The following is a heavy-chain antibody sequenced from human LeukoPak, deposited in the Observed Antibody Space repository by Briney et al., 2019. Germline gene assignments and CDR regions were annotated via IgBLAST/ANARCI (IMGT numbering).Heavy chain of an antibody. J-gene: IGHJ4*02. Sequence: SQTLSLTCTVSGGSISSGGYYWSWIRQHPGKGLEGIGYIYYSGSTYYNPSLKSRVTISVDTSKNQFSLKLSSVTAADTAVYYCARDGSGSYHFDYWGQGTLVTVSS. CDR2: IYYSGST. CDR1: GGSISSGGYY. D-gene: IGHD3-10*01. V-gene: IGHV4-31*03. CDR3: ARDGSGSYHFDY.